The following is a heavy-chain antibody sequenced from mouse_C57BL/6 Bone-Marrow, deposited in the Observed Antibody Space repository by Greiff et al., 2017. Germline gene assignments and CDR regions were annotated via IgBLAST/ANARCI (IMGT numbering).Heavy chain of an antibody. CDR1: GFTFSSYG. CDR3: AKRHAWFAY. Sequence: EVMLVESGGDLVKPGGSLKLSCAASGFTFSSYGMSWVRQTPDNGLEWVATIRSGGSYTYYTDSVKGRSTFTIANAKNTLYRQMSSLKSEYKSMCYSAKRHAWFAYWGQGTLVTVSS. V-gene: IGHV5-6*02. J-gene: IGHJ3*01. CDR2: IRSGGSYT.